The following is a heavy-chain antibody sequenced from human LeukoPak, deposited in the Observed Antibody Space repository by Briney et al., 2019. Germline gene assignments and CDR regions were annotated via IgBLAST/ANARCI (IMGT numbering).Heavy chain of an antibody. V-gene: IGHV3-74*01. Sequence: SGGSLRLSCAASGFTFSSYWMHWVRHAPGKGLVWVSRINSDGGSTSYTDSVKGRFTISRDNAKNSLYLQMNSLRAEDTAVYYCAELGITMIGGVWGKGTTVTISS. J-gene: IGHJ6*04. CDR1: GFTFSSYW. CDR2: INSDGGST. D-gene: IGHD3-10*02. CDR3: AELGITMIGGV.